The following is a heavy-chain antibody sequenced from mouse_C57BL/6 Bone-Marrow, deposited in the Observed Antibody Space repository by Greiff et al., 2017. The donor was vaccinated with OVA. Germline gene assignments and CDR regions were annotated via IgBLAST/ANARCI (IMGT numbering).Heavy chain of an antibody. CDR1: GYSITSGYY. D-gene: IGHD3-2*02. J-gene: IGHJ1*03. CDR2: ISYDGSN. Sequence: VQLQQSGPGLVKPSQSLSLTCSVTGYSITSGYYWNWIRQFPGNKLEWMGYISYDGSNNYNPSLKNRISITRDTSKNQFFLKLNSVTTEDTATYYCASKDSSGYGYFDVWGTGTTVTVSS. CDR3: ASKDSSGYGYFDV. V-gene: IGHV3-6*01.